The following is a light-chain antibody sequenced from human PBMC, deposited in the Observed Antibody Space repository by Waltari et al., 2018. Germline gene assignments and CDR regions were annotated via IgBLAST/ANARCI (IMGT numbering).Light chain of an antibody. CDR1: NSDIGKYDL. CDR2: GVT. V-gene: IGLV2-23*02. CDR3: CSFTDTSIWV. Sequence: QSALTQPASVSGSPGQSITISCTGTNSDIGKYDLVSWYQQHPGKAPKLLIYGVTQRPSGVSNHLSGSKSGNTASLTISGLQPEDEANYYCCSFTDTSIWVFGGGTKLTVL. J-gene: IGLJ3*02.